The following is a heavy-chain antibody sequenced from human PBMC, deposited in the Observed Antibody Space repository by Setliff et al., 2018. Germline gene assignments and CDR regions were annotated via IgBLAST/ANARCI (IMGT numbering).Heavy chain of an antibody. CDR3: AREEPYSSSWSWFDP. D-gene: IGHD6-13*01. CDR1: GGSVSSRNYY. J-gene: IGHJ5*02. CDR2: IYTSGST. V-gene: IGHV4-61*02. Sequence: SETLSLTCTVSGGSVSSRNYYWTWIRQPAGKGLEWIGRIYTSGSTDYDPSLKSRVTISVDTSKNQFSLNLSSVTAADTAVYYCAREEPYSSSWSWFDPWGQGTLVTVSS.